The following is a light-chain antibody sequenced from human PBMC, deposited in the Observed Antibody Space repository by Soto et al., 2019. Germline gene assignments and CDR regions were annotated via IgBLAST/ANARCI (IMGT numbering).Light chain of an antibody. V-gene: IGKV3-15*01. CDR3: QQYNNWPFPSWT. CDR2: GAF. Sequence: EIVMTQSPATLFVAPREKATLPCKASQGVSSNLGLYQQEPGQAPRLLIYGAFPRATGIPARFSGSGSGTEFTLTISSLQSEDFAVYYCQQYNNWPFPSWTFGQGTKVEIK. CDR1: QGVSSN. J-gene: IGKJ1*01.